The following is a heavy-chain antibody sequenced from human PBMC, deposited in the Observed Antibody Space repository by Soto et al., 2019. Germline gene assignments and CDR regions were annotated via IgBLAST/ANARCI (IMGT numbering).Heavy chain of an antibody. CDR2: IIPKYGTT. V-gene: IGHV1-69*01. CDR1: GGPFNTFG. D-gene: IGHD2-2*01. Sequence: QVQLMQSGAEVTKPGSSVKVSCKASGGPFNTFGISWVRQAPGQGLEWMGGIIPKYGTTNYARRFQGRVTITADESTTTAYLELSRLRHDDTAIYYCARTMKRRPVFYVDYWGQGTPISV. CDR3: ARTMKRRPVFYVDY. J-gene: IGHJ4*02.